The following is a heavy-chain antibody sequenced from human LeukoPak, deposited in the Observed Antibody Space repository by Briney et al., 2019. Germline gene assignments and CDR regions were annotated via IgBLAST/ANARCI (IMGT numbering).Heavy chain of an antibody. Sequence: ASVKVSCKTSGYTFTGYYIHWVRQAPGQGLEWMGWINPNSGGTNYAQKFQARVTMTSDTSINTAYMELSRLKSDDTAVYYCARYYYDRSGYFPFDIWGQGTMVTVSS. CDR3: ARYYYDRSGYFPFDI. V-gene: IGHV1-2*02. J-gene: IGHJ3*02. CDR1: GYTFTGYY. CDR2: INPNSGGT. D-gene: IGHD3-22*01.